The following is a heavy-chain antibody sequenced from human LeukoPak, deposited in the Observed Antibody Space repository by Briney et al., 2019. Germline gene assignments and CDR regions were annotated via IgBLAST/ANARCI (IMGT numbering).Heavy chain of an antibody. D-gene: IGHD3-22*01. J-gene: IGHJ4*02. CDR2: INSDGNST. Sequence: GGSLRLSCAASGFTFSSYWMHWVRQAPGKGLVWVSRINSDGNSTSYADSVKGRFTISRDNSKNTLYLHMSSLRADDTAIYYCAREAYYDCSGSLDYWGQGTLVTVSS. CDR3: AREAYYDCSGSLDY. V-gene: IGHV3-74*01. CDR1: GFTFSSYW.